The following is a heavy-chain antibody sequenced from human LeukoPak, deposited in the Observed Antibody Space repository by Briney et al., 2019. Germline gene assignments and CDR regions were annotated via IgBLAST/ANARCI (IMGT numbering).Heavy chain of an antibody. CDR2: SRNKAKSYTT. CDR1: GFTFSDHF. Sequence: EGSLRLSCAISGFTFSDHFVEWVRQAPGKGREWVGRSRNKAKSYTTEYAASVKGRFTISRDDSKHSLYLQMDSLKTEDTAVYSCVRVGSVAGSDYLDYWGQGTLVTVSS. D-gene: IGHD6-19*01. V-gene: IGHV3-72*01. J-gene: IGHJ4*02. CDR3: VRVGSVAGSDYLDY.